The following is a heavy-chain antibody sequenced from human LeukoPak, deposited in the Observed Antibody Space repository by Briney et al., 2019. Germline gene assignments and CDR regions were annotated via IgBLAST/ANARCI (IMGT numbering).Heavy chain of an antibody. CDR1: GFTFSSYG. CDR3: AKDHAEALNYFDY. J-gene: IGHJ4*02. V-gene: IGHV3-30*18. Sequence: GGSLRLSCAASGFTFSSYGMHWVRQAPGKGLEWVAIISYDGSNKYYADSEKGRFTISRDNSKNTLYLQMNSLRAEDTAVYYCAKDHAEALNYFDYWGQGTLVTVSS. CDR2: ISYDGSNK.